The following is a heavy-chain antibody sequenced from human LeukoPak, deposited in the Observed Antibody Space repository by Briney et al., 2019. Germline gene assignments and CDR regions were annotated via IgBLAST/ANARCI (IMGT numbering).Heavy chain of an antibody. CDR2: ISGDGGSA. D-gene: IGHD2-21*02. Sequence: GGSLRLLYAASGFTFEDCALHCVRQAPGKGLEWVSLISGDGGSAYYADSVKGRFTIYRDNSKNSLYLQMNSLRTEDTALYYCAKVFQRHILVVTASEHWGRDPVVSVSS. CDR1: GFTFEDCA. V-gene: IGHV3-43*02. J-gene: IGHJ1*01. CDR3: AKVFQRHILVVTASEH.